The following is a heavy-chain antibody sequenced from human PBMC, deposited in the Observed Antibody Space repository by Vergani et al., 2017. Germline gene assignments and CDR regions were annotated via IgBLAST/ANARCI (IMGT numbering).Heavy chain of an antibody. CDR3: ARDPNIVVVPAAPYYYYYYGMDV. D-gene: IGHD2-2*01. CDR2: ISAYNGNT. Sequence: QVPLVQSGAEVKKPGASVKVSCKASGYTFTSYGISWVRQAPGQGLEWMGWISAYNGNTNYAQKLQGRVTMTTDTSTSTAYMELRGLRSDDTAVYYCARDPNIVVVPAAPYYYYYYGMDVWGQGTTVTVSS. CDR1: GYTFTSYG. V-gene: IGHV1-18*04. J-gene: IGHJ6*02.